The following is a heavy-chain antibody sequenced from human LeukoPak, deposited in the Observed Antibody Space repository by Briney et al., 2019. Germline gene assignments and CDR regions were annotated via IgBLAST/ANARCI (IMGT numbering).Heavy chain of an antibody. CDR1: GFTFSSYS. Sequence: GGSLRLSCAASGFTFSSYSMNWVRQAPGKGLEWVSSISSSSSYIYYADSVKGRFTISRDNAKNSLYLQMNSLRAEDTAVYYCAKDHDYSNLHDAFDIWGQGTMVTVSS. V-gene: IGHV3-21*01. CDR3: AKDHDYSNLHDAFDI. D-gene: IGHD4-11*01. CDR2: ISSSSSYI. J-gene: IGHJ3*02.